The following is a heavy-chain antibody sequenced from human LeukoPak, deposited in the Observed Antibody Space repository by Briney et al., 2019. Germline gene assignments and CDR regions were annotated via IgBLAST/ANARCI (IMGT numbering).Heavy chain of an antibody. V-gene: IGHV1-46*01. CDR3: ANMYYYESSGDYPFDF. D-gene: IGHD3-22*01. CDR1: GYAFTSYY. J-gene: IGHJ4*02. CDR2: INPSGGST. Sequence: ASVNVSCKASGYAFTSYYIHWVRQAPGQGLEWMGIINPSGGSTNYAQKFQGRVTMTRDTSTSTVYMELSSLRSEDTAMYYCANMYYYESSGDYPFDFWGQGTLVTVSS.